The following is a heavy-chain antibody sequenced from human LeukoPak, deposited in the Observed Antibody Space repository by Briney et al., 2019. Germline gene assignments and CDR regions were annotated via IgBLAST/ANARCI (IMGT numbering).Heavy chain of an antibody. CDR3: ATYPSHGDYAASPFDY. V-gene: IGHV1-69*01. CDR2: IIPIFGTA. CDR1: GGTFSSYA. D-gene: IGHD4-17*01. Sequence: SVTVSCTASGGTFSSYAISWVRQAPGQGLEWMGGIIPIFGTANYAQKFQGRVTITADESTSTAYMELSSLRSEDTAVYYCATYPSHGDYAASPFDYWGQGTLVTVSS. J-gene: IGHJ4*01.